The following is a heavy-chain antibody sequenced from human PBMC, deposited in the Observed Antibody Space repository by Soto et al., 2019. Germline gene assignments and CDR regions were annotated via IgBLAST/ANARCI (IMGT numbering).Heavy chain of an antibody. CDR1: GYTFTSYG. CDR3: ARELRDGFGPPNGLRAFDI. D-gene: IGHD3-10*01. V-gene: IGHV1-18*01. CDR2: ISAYNGNT. J-gene: IGHJ3*02. Sequence: ASVKVSCKASGYTFTSYGISWVRQAPGQGLEWMGWISAYNGNTNYAQKLQGRVTMTTDTPTSTAYMELRSLRSDDTAVYYCARELRDGFGPPNGLRAFDIWGQGTMVTVSS.